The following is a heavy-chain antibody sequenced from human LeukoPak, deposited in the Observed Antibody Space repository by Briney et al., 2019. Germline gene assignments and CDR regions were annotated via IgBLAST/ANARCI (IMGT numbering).Heavy chain of an antibody. D-gene: IGHD2-2*01. Sequence: GGSLRLACAASGFTFSSYGMHWVRQAPGKGLEWVAVISYDGSNKYYADSVKGRFTISRDNSKNTLYLQTNSLRAEDTAVYYCAKQWDCSSTSCLLDYWGQGTLVTVSS. V-gene: IGHV3-30*18. J-gene: IGHJ4*02. CDR2: ISYDGSNK. CDR1: GFTFSSYG. CDR3: AKQWDCSSTSCLLDY.